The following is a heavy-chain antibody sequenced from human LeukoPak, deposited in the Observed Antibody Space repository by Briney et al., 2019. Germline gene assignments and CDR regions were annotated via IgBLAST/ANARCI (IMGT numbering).Heavy chain of an antibody. D-gene: IGHD3-3*01. V-gene: IGHV4-59*08. J-gene: IGHJ5*02. Sequence: SETLSLTCTVSGGSIRSYYWTWIRQPPGKGLEWIGYIYYSGSTNYSPSLKSRVTISVDTSKNQFSLKMTSVTAADTAVYYCARQAGLSEWPAALVPDNWFDPWGQGTLVTVSS. CDR1: GGSIRSYY. CDR3: ARQAGLSEWPAALVPDNWFDP. CDR2: IYYSGST.